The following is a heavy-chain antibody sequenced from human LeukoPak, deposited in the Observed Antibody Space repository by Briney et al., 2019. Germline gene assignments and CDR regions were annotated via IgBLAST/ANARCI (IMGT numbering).Heavy chain of an antibody. CDR3: ARGGEYDFWSGYINWFDP. CDR2: IIPIFGTA. D-gene: IGHD3-3*01. Sequence: SGNVSCKAYGGTFSSYAISWVRQAAGQGLEWMGRIIPIFGTANYAQKLQGRVTITTDESTSTAYMELSSLRSEDTAVYYCARGGEYDFWSGYINWFDPWGQGTLVTVSS. CDR1: GGTFSSYA. J-gene: IGHJ5*02. V-gene: IGHV1-69*05.